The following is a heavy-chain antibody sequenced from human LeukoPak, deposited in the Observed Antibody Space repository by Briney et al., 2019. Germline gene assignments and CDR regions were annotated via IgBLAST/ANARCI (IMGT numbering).Heavy chain of an antibody. CDR2: IDWDDDK. V-gene: IGHV2-70*11. Sequence: SGPALVKPTQTLTLTCTFSGFSLSTSGMCVSWIRQPPGKALEWLARIDWDDDKYYSTSLKTRLTISKDTSKNQVVLTMTNMDPVDTATYYCARPLACIAVAVYDYWGQGTLVTVSS. D-gene: IGHD6-19*01. J-gene: IGHJ4*02. CDR3: ARPLACIAVAVYDY. CDR1: GFSLSTSGMC.